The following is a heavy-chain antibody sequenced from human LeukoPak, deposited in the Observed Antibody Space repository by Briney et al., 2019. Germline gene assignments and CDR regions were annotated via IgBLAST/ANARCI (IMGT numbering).Heavy chain of an antibody. CDR2: INPNSGNA. Sequence: ASVTVSCMASRYTFITYDINWVRQAPGQGPEWMGWINPNSGNAGYAQTFQGGVHLTRNTSISTAYMELSSLKSDDTTIYYCVRAPQEDRDPLTGIQTGNWFNPWGQGTLVTVSS. V-gene: IGHV1-8*01. D-gene: IGHD3-9*01. CDR1: RYTFITYD. J-gene: IGHJ5*02. CDR3: VRAPQEDRDPLTGIQTGNWFNP.